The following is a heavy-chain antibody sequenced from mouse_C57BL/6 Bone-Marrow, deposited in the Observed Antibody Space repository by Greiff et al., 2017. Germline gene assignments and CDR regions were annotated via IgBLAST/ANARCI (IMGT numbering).Heavy chain of an antibody. CDR2: INPSNGGT. Sequence: QVQLQQPGTDLVKPGASVKLSCKASGYTFTSYWMHWVKQRPGQGLEWIGNINPSNGGTNYTEKFKSKATLTVDKSTSTAYMQLSSLTSEDSAVDYCARFHGSSSGFAYGGQGTVVTVSA. CDR3: ARFHGSSSGFAY. J-gene: IGHJ3*01. CDR1: GYTFTSYW. V-gene: IGHV1-53*01. D-gene: IGHD1-1*01.